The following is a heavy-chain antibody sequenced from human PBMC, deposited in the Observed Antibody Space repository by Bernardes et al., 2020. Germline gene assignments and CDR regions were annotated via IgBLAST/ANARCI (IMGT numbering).Heavy chain of an antibody. CDR3: ARDGGTEYHYGSGAGRFDP. J-gene: IGHJ5*02. CDR1: GGSISSYY. V-gene: IGHV4-4*07. D-gene: IGHD3-10*01. Sequence: ETLSLTCTVSGGSISSYYWSWIRQLAGKGLEWIGRIYTSGSTNYNPSLKSRVTMSVDTSKNQFSLKLSSVTAADTAVYYCARDGGTEYHYGSGAGRFDPWGQGTLVTVSS. CDR2: IYTSGST.